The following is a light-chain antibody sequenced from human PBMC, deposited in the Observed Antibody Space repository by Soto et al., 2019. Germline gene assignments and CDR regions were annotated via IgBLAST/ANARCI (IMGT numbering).Light chain of an antibody. V-gene: IGKV3-15*01. Sequence: ILMTQSPAILSLYTGERATLSCRASQSVSSDLAWYQQRAGQAPRLLIYGASTRAPGIPARFSGGGSGTQFTLTISSLQSPDFAFYYCQQYNNWPPHTFGQGTTVDIK. CDR2: GAS. CDR1: QSVSSD. CDR3: QQYNNWPPHT. J-gene: IGKJ2*01.